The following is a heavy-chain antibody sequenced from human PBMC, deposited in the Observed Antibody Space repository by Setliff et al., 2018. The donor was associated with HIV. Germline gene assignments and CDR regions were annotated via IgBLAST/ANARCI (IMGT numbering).Heavy chain of an antibody. J-gene: IGHJ4*02. CDR3: ATLDHSGGNFLAY. Sequence: PSETLSLTCTVSGGSISGSYYYWGWIRQPPGKGLEWIGSIYYSGSTIYNPSLKSRITISLDTSKEQFSLELSSATAADTAVYYCATLDHSGGNFLAYWGQGSLVTVSS. D-gene: IGHD2-21*02. CDR1: GGSISGSYYY. CDR2: IYYSGST. V-gene: IGHV4-39*07.